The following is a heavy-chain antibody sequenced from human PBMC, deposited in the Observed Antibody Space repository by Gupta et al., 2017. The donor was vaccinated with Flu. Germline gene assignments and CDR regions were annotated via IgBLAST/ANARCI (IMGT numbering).Heavy chain of an antibody. CDR2: ISGRGAIST. J-gene: IGHJ4*02. Sequence: YALSWVRHAPGKGLEWVSDISGRGAISTNDADAVKGRFTISRDNSKNMLDLQMKRRRDGDTAVYYCAKGVGSVGDISDLWVQGILFPVS. D-gene: IGHD1-26*01. CDR1: YA. V-gene: IGHV3-23*01. CDR3: AKGVGSVGDISDL.